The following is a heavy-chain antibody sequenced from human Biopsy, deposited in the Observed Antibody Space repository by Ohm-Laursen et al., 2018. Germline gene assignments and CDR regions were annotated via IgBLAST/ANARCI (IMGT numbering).Heavy chain of an antibody. J-gene: IGHJ4*02. Sequence: SETLSLTCAVFGKTFSDYQWSWIRQPPGKGLEWIGQINQAGTTNYNPSLKSRVSISADASKYEFSLRLTSVTAADTAVYFCVNEVYGRDYWGLGAQVTVSS. CDR2: INQAGTT. CDR1: GKTFSDYQ. V-gene: IGHV4-34*08. D-gene: IGHD4-17*01. CDR3: VNEVYGRDY.